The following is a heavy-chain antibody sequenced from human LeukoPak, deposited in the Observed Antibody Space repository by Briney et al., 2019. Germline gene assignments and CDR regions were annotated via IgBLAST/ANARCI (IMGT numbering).Heavy chain of an antibody. D-gene: IGHD3-16*02. J-gene: IGHJ5*02. Sequence: GGSLRLSCAASGSTVSSNYMSWVRQAPGKGLEWVSVIYSGGSTYYADSVKGRFTISRDNSKNTLYLQMNSLRAEDTAVYYCARDNYDYVWGSYRGNWFDPWGQGTLVTVSS. CDR3: ARDNYDYVWGSYRGNWFDP. CDR1: GSTVSSNY. CDR2: IYSGGST. V-gene: IGHV3-66*01.